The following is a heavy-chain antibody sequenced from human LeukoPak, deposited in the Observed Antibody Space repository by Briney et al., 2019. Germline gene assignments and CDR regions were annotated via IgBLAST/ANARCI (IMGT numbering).Heavy chain of an antibody. CDR3: ARRFEYYDILTGYSMTGFDY. V-gene: IGHV4-39*01. Sequence: SETLSLTCTVSGGSISSSSYYWGWIRPPPGKGLEWIGSIYYSGSTYYNPSLKSRVTISVDTSKNQFSLKLSSVTAADTAVYYCARRFEYYDILTGYSMTGFDYWGQGTLVTVSS. D-gene: IGHD3-9*01. CDR1: GGSISSSSYY. J-gene: IGHJ4*02. CDR2: IYYSGST.